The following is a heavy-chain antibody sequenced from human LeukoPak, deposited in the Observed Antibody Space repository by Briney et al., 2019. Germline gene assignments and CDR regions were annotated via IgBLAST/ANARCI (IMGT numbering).Heavy chain of an antibody. Sequence: ASVKVSCKASEYTFTTYYIHWVRQAPGQGLEWMGIINPRVGSRNYAQKFRDRVTLTRDTSTSSVHMELSSLRSDDTALYYCATSNGWHSGDYWGQGTLVTVSS. CDR2: INPRVGSR. V-gene: IGHV1-46*01. D-gene: IGHD6-19*01. CDR3: ATSNGWHSGDY. J-gene: IGHJ4*02. CDR1: EYTFTTYY.